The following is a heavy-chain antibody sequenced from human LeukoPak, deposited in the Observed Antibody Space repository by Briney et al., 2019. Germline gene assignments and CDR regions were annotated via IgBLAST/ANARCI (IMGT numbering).Heavy chain of an antibody. V-gene: IGHV1-2*02. J-gene: IGHJ4*02. CDR3: ARPPFLRGYSYGF. D-gene: IGHD5-18*01. CDR2: INPNSGGT. CDR1: GYTFTGYY. Sequence: ASLTVSCKASGYTFTGYYMHWVRQAPGQGLEWMGWINPNSGGTNYAQKFQGRVTMTRDTSISTAYMELSRLRSDDTAVYYCARPPFLRGYSYGFWGQGTLVTVSS.